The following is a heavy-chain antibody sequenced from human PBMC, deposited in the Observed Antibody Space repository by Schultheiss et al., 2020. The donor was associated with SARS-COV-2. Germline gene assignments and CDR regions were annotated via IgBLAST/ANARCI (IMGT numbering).Heavy chain of an antibody. Sequence: GGSLRLSCAASGFTFSSYAMSWVRQAPGKGLEWVSAISGSGGSTYYADSVKGRFTVSRDNAKNSLYLQINSLRAEDTAVYYCTRHTDYYGDFGMDVWGQGTTVTVSS. J-gene: IGHJ6*02. D-gene: IGHD4-17*01. V-gene: IGHV3-23*01. CDR2: ISGSGGST. CDR1: GFTFSSYA. CDR3: TRHTDYYGDFGMDV.